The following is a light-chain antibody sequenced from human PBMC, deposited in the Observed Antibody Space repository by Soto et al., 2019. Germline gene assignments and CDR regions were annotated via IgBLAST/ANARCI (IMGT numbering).Light chain of an antibody. Sequence: LTQPHSVSESPGKTVTTSCTRSSGSIASNYVQWYQQRPGSAPTPVIYEDNERPSGVPDRFSGSIDSSSNSASLTISGLKTDDEADYYCQSYHSGNVVFGGGTKVTVL. CDR2: EDN. V-gene: IGLV6-57*04. CDR3: QSYHSGNVV. CDR1: SGSIASNY. J-gene: IGLJ2*01.